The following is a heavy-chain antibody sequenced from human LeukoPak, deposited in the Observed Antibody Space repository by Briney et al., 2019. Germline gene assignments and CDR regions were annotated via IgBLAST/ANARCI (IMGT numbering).Heavy chain of an antibody. CDR3: ARVAWYYDILTGYCSDPPDY. CDR1: GFTFSDYY. D-gene: IGHD3-9*01. Sequence: GGSLRLSCAASGFTFSDYYMSWIRQAPGKGLEWVSYISSSDSTIYYADSVKGRFTISRDNAKNSLYLQMNSLRAEDTAVYYCARVAWYYDILTGYCSDPPDYWGQGTLVTVSS. J-gene: IGHJ4*02. CDR2: ISSSDSTI. V-gene: IGHV3-11*01.